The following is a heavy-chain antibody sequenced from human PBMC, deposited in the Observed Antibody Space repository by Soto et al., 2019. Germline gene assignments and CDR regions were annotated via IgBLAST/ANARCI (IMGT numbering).Heavy chain of an antibody. CDR3: AKEGVNYYYYYMDV. Sequence: SETLSLTCAVYGWSFSGYYWSWIRRPPGKGLEWIGEINHSGSTNYNPSLKSRVTISVDTSKNQFSLKLSSVTAADTAVYYCAKEGVNYYYYYMDVWGKGTTVTVSS. J-gene: IGHJ6*03. V-gene: IGHV4-34*01. CDR2: INHSGST. CDR1: GWSFSGYY. D-gene: IGHD3-3*01.